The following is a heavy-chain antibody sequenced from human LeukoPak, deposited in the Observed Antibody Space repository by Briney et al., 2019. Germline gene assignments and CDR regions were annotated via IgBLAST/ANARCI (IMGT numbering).Heavy chain of an antibody. CDR1: VFTFSSYE. CDR2: ISSNCSTI. D-gene: IGHD4-17*01. J-gene: IGHJ6*03. CDR3: ARDAPTTVTTFYYYYYMDV. Sequence: GGSLRLSSAASVFTFSSYEMNWVRQAPGKGLEWVSYISSNCSTIYYAESVEGRYTISRDNAKNSLYLRMNSLRAEDTAVYYCARDAPTTVTTFYYYYYMDVWGKGTTVTVSS. V-gene: IGHV3-48*03.